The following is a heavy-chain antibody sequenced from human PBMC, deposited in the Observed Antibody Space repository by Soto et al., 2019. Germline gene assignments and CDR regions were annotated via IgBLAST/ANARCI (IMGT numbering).Heavy chain of an antibody. Sequence: ASVKVSCKASGGTFSSYTISWVRQAPGQGLEWMGRIIPILGIANYAQKFQGRVTITADKSTSTAYMELSSLRSEDTAVYYCARVKDSGYDLYYFDYWGQGTLVTVSS. CDR2: IIPILGIA. V-gene: IGHV1-69*02. J-gene: IGHJ4*02. D-gene: IGHD5-12*01. CDR3: ARVKDSGYDLYYFDY. CDR1: GGTFSSYT.